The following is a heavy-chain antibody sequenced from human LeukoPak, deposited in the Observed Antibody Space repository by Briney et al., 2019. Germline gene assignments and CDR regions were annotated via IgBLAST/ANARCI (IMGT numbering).Heavy chain of an antibody. CDR2: INSDGSST. CDR1: GFTFSGYW. D-gene: IGHD3-16*02. Sequence: PGGSLRLSCAASGFTFSGYWMHWVRQAPGKGLVWVSRINSDGSSTSYADSVKGRFTISRDNAKNTLYLQMNSLRAEDTAVYCCARDLPYYDYVWGSYRYTDYSDYWGQGTLVTVSS. CDR3: ARDLPYYDYVWGSYRYTDYSDY. V-gene: IGHV3-74*01. J-gene: IGHJ4*02.